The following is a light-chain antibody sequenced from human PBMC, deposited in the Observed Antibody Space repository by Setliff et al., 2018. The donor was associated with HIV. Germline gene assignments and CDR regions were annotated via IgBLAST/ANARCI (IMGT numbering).Light chain of an antibody. J-gene: IGLJ2*01. CDR1: SSDVGGYNF. Sequence: QCALAQPASVSGSPGQSVTISCTGTSSDVGGYNFVSWYQQHPGKTPELLIYDVTNRPSGVSDRFSGSKSGNTASLTISGLQPEDEADYYCSSYTSTRALLFGGGTK. V-gene: IGLV2-14*03. CDR2: DVT. CDR3: SSYTSTRALL.